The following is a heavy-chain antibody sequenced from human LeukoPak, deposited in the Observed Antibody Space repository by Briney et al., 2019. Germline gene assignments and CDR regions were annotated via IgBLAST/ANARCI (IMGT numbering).Heavy chain of an antibody. CDR3: ARQWLGSQCFDP. J-gene: IGHJ5*02. Sequence: ASVKVSCKASGYTFANYGISWVRQAPGHGLEWMGWISINNGNTKYAQKFQGRVTVTTDTSTSTAYMELRSLTSDDTAVYYCARQWLGSQCFDPWGQGTLVTVSS. CDR1: GYTFANYG. D-gene: IGHD6-19*01. V-gene: IGHV1-18*01. CDR2: ISINNGNT.